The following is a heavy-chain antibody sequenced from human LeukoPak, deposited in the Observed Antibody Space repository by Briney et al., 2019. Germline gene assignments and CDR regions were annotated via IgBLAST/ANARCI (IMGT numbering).Heavy chain of an antibody. CDR3: AKDTTPPKAGFDP. CDR2: IKSDGSST. J-gene: IGHJ5*02. CDR1: GFTFSNYW. Sequence: GGSLRLSCAASGFTFSNYWMHWVRQAPGKGLVWVSRIKSDGSSTNYADSVKGRFTISRDNAKNTLYLQMNSLRAEDTAMYYCAKDTTPPKAGFDPWGQGTLVTVSS. D-gene: IGHD1-14*01. V-gene: IGHV3-74*01.